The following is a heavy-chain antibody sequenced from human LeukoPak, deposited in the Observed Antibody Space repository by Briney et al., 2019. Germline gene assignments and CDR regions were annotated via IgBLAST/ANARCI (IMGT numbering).Heavy chain of an antibody. V-gene: IGHV1-18*01. CDR1: GYTFTSYG. CDR2: ISAYNGNT. CDR3: ARDRGDYDFWSGYYTDYFDY. D-gene: IGHD3-3*01. Sequence: ASVKVSCKASGYTFTSYGISWVRQAPGQGSEWMGWISAYNGNTNYAQKLQGRVTMTTDTSTSTAYMELRSLRSDDTAVYYCARDRGDYDFWSGYYTDYFDYWGQGTLVTVSS. J-gene: IGHJ4*02.